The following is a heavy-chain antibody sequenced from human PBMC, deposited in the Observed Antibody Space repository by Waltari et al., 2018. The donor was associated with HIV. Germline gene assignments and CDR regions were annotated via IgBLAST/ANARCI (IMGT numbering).Heavy chain of an antibody. CDR2: IKSKTDGGTT. J-gene: IGHJ4*02. V-gene: IGHV3-15*01. Sequence: ESGGGLVKPGGSLRLSCAASGFTFSNAWMSWVRQAPGKGLEWVGRIKSKTDGGTTDYAAPVKGRFTISRDDSKNTLYLQMNSLKTEDTAVYYCTTESCLTAMGSGCYWGQGTLVTVSS. CDR1: GFTFSNAW. D-gene: IGHD5-18*01. CDR3: TTESCLTAMGSGCY.